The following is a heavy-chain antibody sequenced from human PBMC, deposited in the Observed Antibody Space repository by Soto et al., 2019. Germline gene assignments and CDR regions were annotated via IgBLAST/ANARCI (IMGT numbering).Heavy chain of an antibody. Sequence: QVQLVQSGAEVKEPGDSVRVSCEASGYTFTAYYIHWVRQAPGRGLEWMGWITPKFGDTTYAQDFQGRVSMTRDTSISTVYMELSRLTSDDTAIYYCARNMDFYYGPGSGNGHGFWGQGTTVTVFS. CDR3: ARNMDFYYGPGSGNGHGF. J-gene: IGHJ6*02. V-gene: IGHV1-2*02. CDR2: ITPKFGDT. CDR1: GYTFTAYY. D-gene: IGHD3-10*01.